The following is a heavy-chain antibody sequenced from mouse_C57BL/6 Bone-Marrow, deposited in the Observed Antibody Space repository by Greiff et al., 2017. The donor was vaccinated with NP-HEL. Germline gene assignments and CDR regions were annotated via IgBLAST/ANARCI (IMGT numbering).Heavy chain of an antibody. J-gene: IGHJ1*03. CDR1: GYSFTSYY. Sequence: VQLQESGPELVKPGASVKISCKASGYSFTSYYIHWVKQRPGQGLEWIGWIYPGSGNTKYNEKFKGKATLTADTSSSTAYMQLSSLTSEDSAVYYCAWYDGYYWYFDVWGTGTTVTVSS. CDR3: AWYDGYYWYFDV. CDR2: IYPGSGNT. V-gene: IGHV1-66*01. D-gene: IGHD2-3*01.